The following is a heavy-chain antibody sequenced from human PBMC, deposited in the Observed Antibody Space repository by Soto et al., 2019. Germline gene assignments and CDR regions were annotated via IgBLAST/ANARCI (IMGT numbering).Heavy chain of an antibody. D-gene: IGHD5-18*01. CDR1: GFTFSTYS. CDR3: ARDGYSYGEGDFDY. Sequence: GGSLRLSCAASGFTFSTYSMNWVRQAPGKGLEWVSYISSSSSTIYYAASVKGGCTISRENGKNSLYLQMNSLRDEDTAVYYCARDGYSYGEGDFDYWGQGTLVTVSS. CDR2: ISSSSSTI. V-gene: IGHV3-48*02. J-gene: IGHJ4*02.